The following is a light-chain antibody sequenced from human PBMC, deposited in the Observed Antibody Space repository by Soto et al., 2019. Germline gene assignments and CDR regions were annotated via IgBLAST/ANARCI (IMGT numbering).Light chain of an antibody. Sequence: DIQMTQSPSTLSASVGDRVTITCRASQSISSWLAWYQQKPGKAHKSLIYKASSLESGVPSRFSGGGSGTEFTLTISSLQPDDFATYYCQQYSVYPITFGQGTRLEIK. CDR1: QSISSW. CDR2: KAS. V-gene: IGKV1-5*03. CDR3: QQYSVYPIT. J-gene: IGKJ5*01.